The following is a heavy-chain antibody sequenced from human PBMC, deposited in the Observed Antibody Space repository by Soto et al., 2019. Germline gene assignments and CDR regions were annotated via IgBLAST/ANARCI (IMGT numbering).Heavy chain of an antibody. D-gene: IGHD2-15*01. Sequence: QVQLQQWGAGLLKPSETLSLTCAVYGGSFSGYYWSWIRQPPGKGLEWIGEINHSGSTNYNPSLKSRVTISVDTSKNQFSLKLSSVTAADTAVYYCARRRGRYCSGGSCYSWAERYYYMDVWGKGTTVTASS. CDR3: ARRRGRYCSGGSCYSWAERYYYMDV. CDR1: GGSFSGYY. V-gene: IGHV4-34*01. CDR2: INHSGST. J-gene: IGHJ6*03.